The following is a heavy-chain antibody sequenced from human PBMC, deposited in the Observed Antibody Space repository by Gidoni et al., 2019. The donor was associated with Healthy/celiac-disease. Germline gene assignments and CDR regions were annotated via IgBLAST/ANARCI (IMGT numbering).Heavy chain of an antibody. CDR1: GFTFSSYG. CDR3: AKDLSRYSSSWLDDAFDI. D-gene: IGHD6-13*01. Sequence: ESGGGVVQPGRSLRLSCAASGFTFSSYGMHWVRQAPGKGLEWVAVISYDGSNKYYADSVKGRFTISRDNSKNTLYLQMNSLRAEDTAVYYCAKDLSRYSSSWLDDAFDIWGQGTMVTVSS. V-gene: IGHV3-30*18. J-gene: IGHJ3*02. CDR2: ISYDGSNK.